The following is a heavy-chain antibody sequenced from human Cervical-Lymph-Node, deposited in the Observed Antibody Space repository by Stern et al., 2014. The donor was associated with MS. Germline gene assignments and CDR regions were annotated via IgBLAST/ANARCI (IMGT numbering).Heavy chain of an antibody. Sequence: EVQLVESGGGLVQPGGSLRLSCAASGFTFSNHWMNWVRQAPGKGLEWVANIKQDGSDDYYVDSVKGRFTISRDNAKNSLYLQMNSLRAEDTAVYYCSRGVQGGFWGQGTLVTVSS. CDR3: SRGVQGGF. D-gene: IGHD6-25*01. CDR1: GFTFSNHW. CDR2: IKQDGSDD. J-gene: IGHJ4*02. V-gene: IGHV3-7*01.